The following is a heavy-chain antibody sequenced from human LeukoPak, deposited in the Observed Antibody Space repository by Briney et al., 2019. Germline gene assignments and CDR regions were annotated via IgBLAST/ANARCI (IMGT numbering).Heavy chain of an antibody. CDR1: GFTFSSYS. CDR2: ISSSGTTM. V-gene: IGHV3-48*01. D-gene: IGHD6-13*01. CDR3: ARALAAAGTGYYFDY. Sequence: GGSLRLSCAASGFTFSSYSINWLRQAPGKGLEWLSYISSSGTTMYYADSVKGRFTISRDNAKNSLYLQMNSLRAEDTAVYYCARALAAAGTGYYFDYWGQGTLVTVSS. J-gene: IGHJ4*02.